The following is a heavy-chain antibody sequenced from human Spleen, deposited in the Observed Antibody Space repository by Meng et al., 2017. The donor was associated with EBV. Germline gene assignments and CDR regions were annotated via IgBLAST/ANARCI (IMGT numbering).Heavy chain of an antibody. CDR2: INPSGGST. D-gene: IGHD3-3*01. J-gene: IGHJ5*02. V-gene: IGHV1-46*01. Sequence: HVQLVQAGAEGKKPGSSLMISCKASGYTFTRNHLHWVRQAPGQGLEWMGMINPSGGSTKNAHKFQGRVTMTRDKSTSTVYMELTRLTSEDTAVYYCARGPYYDFCPFDPWGQGTLVTVSS. CDR1: GYTFTRNH. CDR3: ARGPYYDFCPFDP.